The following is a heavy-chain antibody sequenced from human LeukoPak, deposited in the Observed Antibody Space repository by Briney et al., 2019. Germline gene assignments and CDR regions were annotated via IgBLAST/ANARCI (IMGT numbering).Heavy chain of an antibody. V-gene: IGHV3-23*01. D-gene: IGHD6-25*01. J-gene: IGHJ4*02. CDR2: ISDSGART. CDR3: ASDYFLDY. CDR1: GFTFSSYA. Sequence: GGSLRLSCAASGFTFSSYAMTWVRQAPGKGLEWVSTISDSGARTNYADSAKGRFTISRDNSMNTLYRQMNSLRADDTAVYYCASDYFLDYWGQGTLVTVSS.